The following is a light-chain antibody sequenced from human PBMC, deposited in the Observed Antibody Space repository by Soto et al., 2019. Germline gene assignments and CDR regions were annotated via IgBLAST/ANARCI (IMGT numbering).Light chain of an antibody. CDR2: GAS. V-gene: IGKV3-20*01. CDR1: QSVDSNY. CDR3: HQYGNTLWT. Sequence: ALTQAPGTLSLSPGEGATLSCRASQSVDSNYVAWYQQQPGQAPRLLIHGASDRGTSTPDRFSGSGAGTDFPLTISRLEPEDFAVYYCHQYGNTLWTFGQGTKVDIK. J-gene: IGKJ1*01.